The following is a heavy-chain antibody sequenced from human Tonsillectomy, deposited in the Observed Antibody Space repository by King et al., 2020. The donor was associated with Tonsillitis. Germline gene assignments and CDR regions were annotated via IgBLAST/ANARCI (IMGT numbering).Heavy chain of an antibody. D-gene: IGHD2-2*01. J-gene: IGHJ6*03. CDR2: IRSKAYGGTT. Sequence: QLVQSGGGLVQPGRSLRLSCTASGFTFGDYAMSWVRQAPGKGLEWVGFIRSKAYGGTTEYAASVKGRFTISRDDSKSIAYLQMNSLKTEDTAVYYCTRIRRYCSSTSCEYYYYYMDLWGKGTTVTVSS. CDR3: TRIRRYCSSTSCEYYYYYMDL. CDR1: GFTFGDYA. V-gene: IGHV3-49*04.